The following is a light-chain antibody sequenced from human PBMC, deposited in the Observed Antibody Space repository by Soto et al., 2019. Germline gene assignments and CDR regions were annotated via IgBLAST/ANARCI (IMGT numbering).Light chain of an antibody. CDR2: DAS. V-gene: IGKV1-5*01. CDR3: QQYHTYPWT. CDR1: QSISSY. Sequence: DIRMTQSPSTLSASVGDRVTITCRASQSISSYLAWYQQKPGKAPKVLIFDASSLESGVPSRFSGSGSGTEFTLSISGLQPDDFATYYCQQYHTYPWTFGQGTKVDIK. J-gene: IGKJ1*01.